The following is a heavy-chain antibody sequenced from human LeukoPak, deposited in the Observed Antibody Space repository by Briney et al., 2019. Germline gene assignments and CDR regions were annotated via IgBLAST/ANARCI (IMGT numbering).Heavy chain of an antibody. Sequence: PSETLSLTCTVSGGSISSSSYYWGWIRQPPGKGLEWIGSIYYSGSTYYNPSLKSRVTISVDTSKNQFSLKLSSVTAADTAVYYCARVATPWYSSSPHPGAFDYWGQGTLVTVSS. V-gene: IGHV4-39*01. CDR3: ARVATPWYSSSPHPGAFDY. D-gene: IGHD6-6*01. J-gene: IGHJ4*02. CDR2: IYYSGST. CDR1: GGSISSSSYY.